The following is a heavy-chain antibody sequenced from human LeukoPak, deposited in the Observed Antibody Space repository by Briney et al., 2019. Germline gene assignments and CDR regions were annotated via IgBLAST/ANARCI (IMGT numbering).Heavy chain of an antibody. CDR1: GFTFSSYN. J-gene: IGHJ4*02. CDR2: ISSSSSNI. Sequence: GGSLRLSCAASGFTFSSYNMNWVRQAPGKGLEWVSSISSSSSNIYYADSVKGRFTISRDNAKNSLYLQMNSLRAGDTAVYYCARVEVGYWGQGTLVTVSS. D-gene: IGHD3-10*01. CDR3: ARVEVGY. V-gene: IGHV3-21*01.